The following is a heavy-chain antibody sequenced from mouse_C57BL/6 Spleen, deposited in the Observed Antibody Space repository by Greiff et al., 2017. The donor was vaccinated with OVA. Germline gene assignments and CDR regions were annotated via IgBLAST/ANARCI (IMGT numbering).Heavy chain of an antibody. V-gene: IGHV1-55*01. CDR1: GYTFTSYW. CDR3: ARSSKRYYAMDY. Sequence: QVQLQQPGAGLVKPGASVKMSCKASGYTFTSYWITWVKQRPGQGLEWIGYIYPGSGSTNYNEKFKSKATLTVDTSSSTAYMQLSSLTSEDSAVYYCARSSKRYYAMDYWGQGTSVTVSS. D-gene: IGHD2-5*01. J-gene: IGHJ4*01. CDR2: IYPGSGST.